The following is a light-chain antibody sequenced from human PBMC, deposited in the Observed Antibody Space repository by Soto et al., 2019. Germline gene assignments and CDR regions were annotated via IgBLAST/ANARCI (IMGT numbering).Light chain of an antibody. CDR1: QSVSSSY. CDR2: DVS. V-gene: IGKV3D-20*02. Sequence: EIVMTPSPATLSVSPVERATLSCRASQSVSSSYLAWYQPKPGQAPRLLIYDVSNRATDIPARFSGSGSGTDFTLTISSLEPEDLAVYFCQQRSNWPRTFGQGTKVDI. J-gene: IGKJ1*01. CDR3: QQRSNWPRT.